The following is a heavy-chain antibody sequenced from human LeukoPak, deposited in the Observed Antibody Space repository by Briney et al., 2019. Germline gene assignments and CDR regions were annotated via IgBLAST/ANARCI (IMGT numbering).Heavy chain of an antibody. D-gene: IGHD3-16*01. CDR1: GFIFSQYS. Sequence: GVSLRLSCAASGFIFSQYSMNWVRQAPGKGLEWVSHIRSSSETFYADSVKGRFTISRDNSKNTLYLQMNSLRAEDTAVYYCARSLYDYVWGSYVTIDYWGQGTLVTVSS. J-gene: IGHJ4*02. CDR3: ARSLYDYVWGSYVTIDY. CDR2: IRSSSET. V-gene: IGHV3-48*01.